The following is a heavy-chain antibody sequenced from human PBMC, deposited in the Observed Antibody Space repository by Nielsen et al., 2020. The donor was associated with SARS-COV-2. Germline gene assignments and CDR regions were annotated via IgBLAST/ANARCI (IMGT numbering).Heavy chain of an antibody. V-gene: IGHV4-30-4*08. Sequence: SETLSLTCTVSGGSISSGVYYWSWIRQHPGKGLEWIGYIYYSGSPYYNPSLKSRVTISVDTSKNQFSLKLSSVTAADTAVYYCARISQSTYYDILTGYYRAYYFDYWGQGTLVTVSS. CDR3: ARISQSTYYDILTGYYRAYYFDY. J-gene: IGHJ4*02. CDR1: GGSISSGVYY. D-gene: IGHD3-9*01. CDR2: IYYSGSP.